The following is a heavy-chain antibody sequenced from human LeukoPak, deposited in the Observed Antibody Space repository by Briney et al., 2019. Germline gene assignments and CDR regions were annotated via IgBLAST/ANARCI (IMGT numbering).Heavy chain of an antibody. Sequence: PGGSLRLSCAASGFTFGSFGMSWVRQAPGKGLEWVSTITGRGDITYYADSVRGRFTISRDNSKNTLYLQMNSLRAEDTAIYYCAKDRCSITNCLYGMDVWGQGTTVTVSS. CDR2: ITGRGDIT. CDR1: GFTFGSFG. J-gene: IGHJ6*02. CDR3: AKDRCSITNCLYGMDV. V-gene: IGHV3-23*01. D-gene: IGHD2-2*01.